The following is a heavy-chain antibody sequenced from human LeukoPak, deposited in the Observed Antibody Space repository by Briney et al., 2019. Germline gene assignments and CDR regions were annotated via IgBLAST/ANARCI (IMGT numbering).Heavy chain of an antibody. Sequence: GGSLRLSCAASGLTFSSYWMSWVRQAPGKGLEYVSTIDGNGGSTYYANSVKGRFTISRDNSKYTLNLQMGSLRAEDMAVYYCARGGGYCSRTGCYGIDYWGQGTLVTVSS. V-gene: IGHV3-64*01. J-gene: IGHJ4*02. CDR2: IDGNGGST. CDR1: GLTFSSYW. D-gene: IGHD2-2*01. CDR3: ARGGGYCSRTGCYGIDY.